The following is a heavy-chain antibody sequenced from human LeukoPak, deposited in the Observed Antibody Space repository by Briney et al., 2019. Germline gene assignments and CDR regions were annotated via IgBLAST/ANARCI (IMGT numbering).Heavy chain of an antibody. J-gene: IGHJ3*01. Sequence: GGSLRLSCAASGFTFSSYGMHWVRQAPGKGLEWVAFIRYDGSNKYYADSVKGRFTISRDNSKNTLYLQMNSLRAEDTAVYYCAKDPNGDYIGAFDFWGQGTMVTVSS. CDR1: GFTFSSYG. CDR3: AKDPNGDYIGAFDF. V-gene: IGHV3-30*02. D-gene: IGHD4-17*01. CDR2: IRYDGSNK.